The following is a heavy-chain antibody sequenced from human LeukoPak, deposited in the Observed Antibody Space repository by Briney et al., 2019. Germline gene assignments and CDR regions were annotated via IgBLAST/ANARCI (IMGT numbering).Heavy chain of an antibody. Sequence: PGGSLRLSCAPSGFTFDDYAMQPVRQAPGKGLEWVSHISGDGGSTYYADSVKGLCNISRDNSKNSPYLQMNCLRTEDTAWYYCAKAALTLPYYYYGMDVWGQGTTVTVSS. CDR1: GFTFDDYA. CDR2: ISGDGGST. J-gene: IGHJ6*02. D-gene: IGHD3-3*02. V-gene: IGHV3-43*02. CDR3: AKAALTLPYYYYGMDV.